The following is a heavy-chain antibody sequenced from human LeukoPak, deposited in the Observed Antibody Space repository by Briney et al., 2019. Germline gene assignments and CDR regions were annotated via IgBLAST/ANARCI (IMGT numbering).Heavy chain of an antibody. CDR3: AKDPGYQVVYCFDY. D-gene: IGHD2-2*01. J-gene: IGHJ4*02. CDR1: GFTFSSYS. CDR2: ISGSGGST. Sequence: GGPLRLSCAASGFTFSSYSMSWVRQAPGKGLEWVSGISGSGGSTDYADSVKGRFTISRDNSKNTLYLQMNSLRVEDTAVYYCAKDPGYQVVYCFDYWGQGTLVTVSP. V-gene: IGHV3-23*01.